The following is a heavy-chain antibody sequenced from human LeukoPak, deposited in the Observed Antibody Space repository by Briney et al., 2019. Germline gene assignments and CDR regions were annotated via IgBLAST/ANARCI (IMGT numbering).Heavy chain of an antibody. D-gene: IGHD6-13*01. CDR2: IHAYNGNT. J-gene: IGHJ4*02. CDR1: GYTFTSYG. CDR3: AKDSQTSWSSSWLWFLDS. Sequence: ASVKVSCKASGYTFTSYGISWVRQAPGQGLEWMGWIHAYNGNTNYAQKLQGRVTMTTDTSTSTAYMELRSLRSDDTAVYYCAKDSQTSWSSSWLWFLDSWGQGTPVTVSS. V-gene: IGHV1-18*01.